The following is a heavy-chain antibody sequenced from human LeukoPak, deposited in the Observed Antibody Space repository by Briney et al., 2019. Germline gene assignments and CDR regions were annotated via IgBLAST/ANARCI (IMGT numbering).Heavy chain of an antibody. Sequence: ASVKVSCKASGYTFTYYYIHWLRQAPGQGLEWMGIINPSGGSTTYAQKFQGRVALTRDTSTSTVYMELSSLRSEDTALYYCARSPYTYGSLFYFDCWGQGTLVTVSS. D-gene: IGHD3-10*01. CDR3: ARSPYTYGSLFYFDC. J-gene: IGHJ4*02. CDR1: GYTFTYYY. CDR2: INPSGGST. V-gene: IGHV1-46*01.